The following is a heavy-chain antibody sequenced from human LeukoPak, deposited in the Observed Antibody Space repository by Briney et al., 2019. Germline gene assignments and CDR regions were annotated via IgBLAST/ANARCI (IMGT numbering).Heavy chain of an antibody. CDR1: GSTFDDYT. J-gene: IGHJ4*02. D-gene: IGHD5-24*01. CDR2: ISWDGGST. V-gene: IGHV3-43*01. Sequence: PGGSLRLSCAASGSTFDDYTMHWVRQAPGKGLEWVSLISWDGGSTYYADSVKGRFTISRDNSKNSLYLQMNSLRTEDTALYYCAKARRRDTYYFDYWGQGTLATVSS. CDR3: AKARRRDTYYFDY.